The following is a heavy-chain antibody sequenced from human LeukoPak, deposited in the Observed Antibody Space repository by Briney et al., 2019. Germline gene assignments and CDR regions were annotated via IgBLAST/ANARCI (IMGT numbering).Heavy chain of an antibody. CDR3: ARDRGQWLVSNYYYYGIDV. CDR1: GFTFSSYW. Sequence: GGSLRLSCAASGFTFSSYWMSWVRQAPGKGLEWVANIKQDGSEKYYVDSVKGRFTISRDNAKNSLYLQMNSLRAEGTAVYYCARDRGQWLVSNYYYYGIDVWGQGTTVTVSS. V-gene: IGHV3-7*01. CDR2: IKQDGSEK. D-gene: IGHD6-19*01. J-gene: IGHJ6*02.